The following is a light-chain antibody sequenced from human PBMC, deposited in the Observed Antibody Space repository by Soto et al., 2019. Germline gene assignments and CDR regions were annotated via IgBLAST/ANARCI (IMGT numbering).Light chain of an antibody. CDR2: GAS. CDR3: QQYKNGWT. CDR1: QSVSSSY. V-gene: IGKV3-20*01. Sequence: EIVLTQSPGTLSLSPGERATLSCRASQSVSSSYLAWYQQKPGQAPRLLIYGASSRATGIPDRFSGSGSGTDFTLTISRLEPEDFAVYYCQQYKNGWTFGQGTKVDIK. J-gene: IGKJ1*01.